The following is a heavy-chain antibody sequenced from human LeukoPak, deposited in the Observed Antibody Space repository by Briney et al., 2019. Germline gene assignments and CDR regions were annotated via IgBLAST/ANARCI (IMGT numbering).Heavy chain of an antibody. V-gene: IGHV3-30*19. Sequence: GGSLRLSCAASGFTFSSYGMHWVRQAPGKGLEWVAVISYDGSNKYYADSVKGRFTISRDNSKNTLYLQMNSLRAEDTAVYYCARDWGAAAGTFDYWGQGTLVTVSS. CDR1: GFTFSSYG. CDR2: ISYDGSNK. CDR3: ARDWGAAAGTFDY. J-gene: IGHJ4*02. D-gene: IGHD6-13*01.